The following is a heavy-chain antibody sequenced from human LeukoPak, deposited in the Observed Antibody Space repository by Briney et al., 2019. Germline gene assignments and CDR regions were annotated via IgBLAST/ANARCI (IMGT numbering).Heavy chain of an antibody. Sequence: GRSMRLSCAASGFTFSRFAMNWVRQAPGKGMGWVSGITGSGGRTFYANSVQGRVTISRDNSKSTPYLQMSSLRAEDTAVYYCAKDRVCSGGSCYFDYWGQGTLVTVSS. D-gene: IGHD2-15*01. CDR2: ITGSGGRT. CDR1: GFTFSRFA. CDR3: AKDRVCSGGSCYFDY. V-gene: IGHV3-23*01. J-gene: IGHJ4*02.